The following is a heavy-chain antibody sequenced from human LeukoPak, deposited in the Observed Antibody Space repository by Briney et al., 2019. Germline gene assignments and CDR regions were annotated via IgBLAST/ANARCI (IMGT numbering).Heavy chain of an antibody. CDR2: IYYSGST. D-gene: IGHD1-26*01. CDR1: GGSISSSSYY. J-gene: IGHJ5*01. V-gene: IGHV4-39*01. Sequence: SETLSLTCTVSGGSISSSSYYWGWIRQPPGKGLEWIGSIYYSGSTYYNPSLESRVTISVDTSKNQFSLKLSSVPAADTAVYYCARQAFWGVGATSGFESCGHRTLFTVSS. CDR3: ARQAFWGVGATSGFES.